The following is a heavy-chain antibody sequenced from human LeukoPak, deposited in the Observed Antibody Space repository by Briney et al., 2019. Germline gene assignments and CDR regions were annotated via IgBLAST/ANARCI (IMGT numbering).Heavy chain of an antibody. D-gene: IGHD3-10*01. CDR3: ASLLPYGSGSWYGMDV. V-gene: IGHV3-30-3*01. Sequence: GGSLRLSCAASGFTFSSYAMLWVRQAPGKGLEWVAVISYDGSNKYYADSVKGRFTISRDNSKNTLYLQMNSLRAEDTAVYYCASLLPYGSGSWYGMDVWGQGTTVTVSS. CDR2: ISYDGSNK. CDR1: GFTFSSYA. J-gene: IGHJ6*02.